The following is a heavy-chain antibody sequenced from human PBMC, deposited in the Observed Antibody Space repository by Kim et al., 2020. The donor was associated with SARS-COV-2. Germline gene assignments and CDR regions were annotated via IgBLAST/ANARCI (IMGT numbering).Heavy chain of an antibody. V-gene: IGHV3-23*01. Sequence: GGSLRLSCAASGFTFSSYAMSWVRQAPGKGLEWVSTFSGSGGSTYYADSVKGRFTISRDNSKNTLHLQMNSLRAEDTAVYYCARDAHMSVWYGVLDYWGQGTLVTVSS. D-gene: IGHD6-19*01. CDR3: ARDAHMSVWYGVLDY. CDR1: GFTFSSYA. CDR2: FSGSGGST. J-gene: IGHJ4*02.